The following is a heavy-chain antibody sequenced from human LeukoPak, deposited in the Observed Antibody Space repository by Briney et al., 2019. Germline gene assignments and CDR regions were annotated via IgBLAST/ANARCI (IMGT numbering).Heavy chain of an antibody. D-gene: IGHD3-10*01. CDR1: GGSTINYF. V-gene: IGHV4-4*07. J-gene: IGHJ4*02. CDR2: IYSSGTT. CDR3: ARAEGSGSGAYTLDY. Sequence: SETLSLTCSVSGGSTINYFRSWIRQPAGKGLKWIGHIYSSGTTHYNPSLNNRVTISLDASTSQFSLHLNSVTAAETAVYFCARAEGSGSGAYTLDYWGQGILVTVSS.